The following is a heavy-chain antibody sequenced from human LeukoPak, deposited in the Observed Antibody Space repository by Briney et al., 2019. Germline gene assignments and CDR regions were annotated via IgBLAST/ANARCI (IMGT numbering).Heavy chain of an antibody. Sequence: GGSLRLSCTASGFAFGDYAMSWFRQAPGKGLEWVGFIRSKAYGGTTENAASVKGRFTISRDDSKSIAYLQMNSLKTEDTAVYYCARGGVYCSSVSCSVDYWGQGILVTVSS. J-gene: IGHJ4*02. CDR3: ARGGVYCSSVSCSVDY. V-gene: IGHV3-49*03. D-gene: IGHD2-2*01. CDR1: GFAFGDYA. CDR2: IRSKAYGGTT.